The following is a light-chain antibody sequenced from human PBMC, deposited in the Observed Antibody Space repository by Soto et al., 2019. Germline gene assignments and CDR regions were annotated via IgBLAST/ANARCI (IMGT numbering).Light chain of an antibody. CDR1: SSNIGSNN. J-gene: IGLJ3*02. CDR2: RSN. CDR3: AAWDNNLNGPGL. V-gene: IGLV1-47*01. Sequence: QSVLTQPPSASGTPGQRVTITYSGGSSNIGSNNVYWYQQFPGMAPKLLIYRSNQRPSGVPDRFSGSKAGTSASLAICGLRSEDEADYYCAAWDNNLNGPGLFGGGTKLTVL.